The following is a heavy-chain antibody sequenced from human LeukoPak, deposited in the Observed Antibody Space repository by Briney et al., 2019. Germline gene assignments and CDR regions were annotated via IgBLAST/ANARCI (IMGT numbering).Heavy chain of an antibody. CDR1: GGSISSYY. V-gene: IGHV4-4*07. Sequence: SETLSLTCTVSGGSISSYYWSWIRQPAGKGLEWIGRIYTSGSTNYNPSLKSRVTMSVDTSKNQFSLKLSSVTAADTAVYYCARESYYDSSGYYYLVVAFDIWGQGTMVTVSS. CDR2: IYTSGST. CDR3: ARESYYDSSGYYYLVVAFDI. J-gene: IGHJ3*02. D-gene: IGHD3-22*01.